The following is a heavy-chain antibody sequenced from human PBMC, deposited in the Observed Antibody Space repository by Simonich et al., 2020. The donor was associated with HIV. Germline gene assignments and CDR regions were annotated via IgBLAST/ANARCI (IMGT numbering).Heavy chain of an antibody. CDR2: INHSGST. V-gene: IGHV4-34*01. Sequence: QVQLQQWGAGLLKPSETLSLTCAVYGGSFSGYYWSWIRQPPGKGLEWIGEINHSGSTNYNPSLKSRVTISVDTSKNQFSLKLSSVTGADTAVYYCARRHPTTVTTPYFDYWGQGTLVTVSS. CDR3: ARRHPTTVTTPYFDY. CDR1: GGSFSGYY. D-gene: IGHD4-17*01. J-gene: IGHJ4*02.